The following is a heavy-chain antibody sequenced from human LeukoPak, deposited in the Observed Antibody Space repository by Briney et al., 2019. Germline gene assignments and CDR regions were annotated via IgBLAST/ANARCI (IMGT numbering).Heavy chain of an antibody. CDR2: ISSSSSYI. J-gene: IGHJ3*02. D-gene: IGHD3-10*01. CDR3: AKGVRITMVRGAFDI. V-gene: IGHV3-21*04. Sequence: KSGGSLRLSCAASGFTFSSYSMNWVRQAPGKGLEWVSSISSSSSYIYYADSVKGRFTISRDNAKNSLYLQMNSLRAEDTALYYCAKGVRITMVRGAFDIWGQGTMVTVSS. CDR1: GFTFSSYS.